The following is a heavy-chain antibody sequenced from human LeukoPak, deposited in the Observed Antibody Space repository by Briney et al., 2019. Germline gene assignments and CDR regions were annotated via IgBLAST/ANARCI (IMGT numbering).Heavy chain of an antibody. V-gene: IGHV1-2*02. Sequence: ASVKVSCKASGYTFTGYYMHWVRQAPGQGLEWMGWINPNSGGTNYAQKFQGRVTMTRDTSISTAYVELSRLRSDDTAVYYCARVSGSLGYCSSTSCYNWFDPWGQGTLVTVSS. CDR3: ARVSGSLGYCSSTSCYNWFDP. D-gene: IGHD2-2*01. J-gene: IGHJ5*02. CDR2: INPNSGGT. CDR1: GYTFTGYY.